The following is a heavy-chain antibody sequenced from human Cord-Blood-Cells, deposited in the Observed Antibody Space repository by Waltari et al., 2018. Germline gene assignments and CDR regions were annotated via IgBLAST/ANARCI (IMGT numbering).Heavy chain of an antibody. CDR1: GFTVSSNY. CDR2: IYSGGST. J-gene: IGHJ4*02. Sequence: EVQLVGSGGGLIQPGGSLRLSCAASGFTVSSNYMRWVRPAPGKGLEWVSVIYSGGSTYYADSVKGRFTISRDNSKNTLYLQMNSLRAEDTAVYYCARHRESSSFDYWGQGTLVTVSS. V-gene: IGHV3-53*01. D-gene: IGHD6-6*01. CDR3: ARHRESSSFDY.